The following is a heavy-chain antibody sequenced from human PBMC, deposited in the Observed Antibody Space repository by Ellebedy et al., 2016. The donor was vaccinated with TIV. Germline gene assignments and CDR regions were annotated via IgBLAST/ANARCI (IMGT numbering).Heavy chain of an antibody. D-gene: IGHD6-13*01. Sequence: GGSLRLXXAASGFTFSDYYMSWIRQAPGKGLEWVSYISSSGSTIYYADSVKGRFTISRDNAKNSLYLQMNSLRAEDTAVYYCARVGLAALYYYYGMDVWGQGTTVTVSS. CDR1: GFTFSDYY. CDR2: ISSSGSTI. CDR3: ARVGLAALYYYYGMDV. V-gene: IGHV3-11*01. J-gene: IGHJ6*02.